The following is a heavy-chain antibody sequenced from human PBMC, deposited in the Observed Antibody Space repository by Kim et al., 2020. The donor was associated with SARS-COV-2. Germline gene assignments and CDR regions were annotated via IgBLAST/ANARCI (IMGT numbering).Heavy chain of an antibody. CDR3: AREGRPGPIVATIYYYYGMDV. CDR2: ISAYNGNT. Sequence: ASVKVSCKASGYTFTSYGISWVRQAPGQGLEWMGWISAYNGNTNYAQKLQGRVTMTTDTSTSTAYMELRSLRSDDTDVYYCAREGRPGPIVATIYYYYGMDVWGQGTTVTVSS. D-gene: IGHD5-12*01. V-gene: IGHV1-18*01. J-gene: IGHJ6*02. CDR1: GYTFTSYG.